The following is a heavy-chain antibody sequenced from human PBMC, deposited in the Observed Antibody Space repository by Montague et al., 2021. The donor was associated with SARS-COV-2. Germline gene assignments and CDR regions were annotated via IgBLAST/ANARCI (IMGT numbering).Heavy chain of an antibody. CDR3: ARGAFTVGGTSFDY. V-gene: IGHV4-34*01. Sequence: SETLSLTCAVSGGSFSGFYWTWIRQPPGKGLEWVGEIHHSGSATYNPSLETRVSMTVDTSKKEFSLRLYSVTGADTAVYFCARGAFTVGGTSFDYWGQGNLVTVSS. D-gene: IGHD6-19*01. CDR2: IHHSGSA. J-gene: IGHJ4*02. CDR1: GGSFSGFY.